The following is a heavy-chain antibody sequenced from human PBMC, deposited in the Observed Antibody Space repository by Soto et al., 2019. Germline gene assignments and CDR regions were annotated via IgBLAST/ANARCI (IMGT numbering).Heavy chain of an antibody. CDR1: GYKFTSYG. V-gene: IGHV1-18*03. CDR2: ISAYNGNT. Sequence: QVQLVQSGAEVKKPGASVKVSCKASGYKFTSYGISWVRQAPGQGLEWMGWISAYNGNTNYAQKLQGRVTMNTDTSTSTAYMGLRSLRSDDMDVYYCEREGHEYNCNSGYLDVWGQGTTVTVSS. D-gene: IGHD1-7*01. J-gene: IGHJ6*02. CDR3: EREGHEYNCNSGYLDV.